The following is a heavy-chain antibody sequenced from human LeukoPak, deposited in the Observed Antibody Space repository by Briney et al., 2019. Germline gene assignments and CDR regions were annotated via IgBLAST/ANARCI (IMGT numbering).Heavy chain of an antibody. J-gene: IGHJ6*03. Sequence: SETLSLTCAVYGGSFSGYYWSWIRQPPGKGLEWIGEINHSGSTNYNPSPKSRVTISVDTSKNQFSLKLSSVTAADTAVYYCARSVEGYCSGDNCYYCYYYMDVWGKGTTVTVSS. CDR1: GGSFSGYY. CDR2: INHSGST. V-gene: IGHV4-34*01. D-gene: IGHD2-15*01. CDR3: ARSVEGYCSGDNCYYCYYYMDV.